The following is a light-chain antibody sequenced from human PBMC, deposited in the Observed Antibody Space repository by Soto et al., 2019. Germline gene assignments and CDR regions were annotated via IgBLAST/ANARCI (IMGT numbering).Light chain of an antibody. V-gene: IGKV3D-15*01. CDR1: QSVSSSY. CDR3: QQYNNWPLT. J-gene: IGKJ4*01. Sequence: EIVLTQSLGTLSLSPGERATLSCRASQSVSSSYLAWYQQKPGQAPRLLIYGASNRATGIPARFSGSGSGTEFTLTISSLQSEDFAVYYCQQYNNWPLTFGGGTKVDIK. CDR2: GAS.